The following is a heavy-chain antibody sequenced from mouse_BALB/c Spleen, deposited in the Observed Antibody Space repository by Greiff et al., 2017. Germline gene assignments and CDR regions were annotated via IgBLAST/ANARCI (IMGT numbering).Heavy chain of an antibody. D-gene: IGHD2-4*01. CDR2: INPSSGYT. CDR1: GYTFTSYT. J-gene: IGHJ4*01. Sequence: VQLQQSAAELARPGASVKMSCKASGYTFTSYTMHWVKQRPGQGLEWIGYINPSSGYTEYNQKFKDKTTLTADKSSSTAYMQLSSLTSEDSAVYYCARAPSTMITWYAMDYWGQGTSVTVSS. CDR3: ARAPSTMITWYAMDY. V-gene: IGHV1-4*02.